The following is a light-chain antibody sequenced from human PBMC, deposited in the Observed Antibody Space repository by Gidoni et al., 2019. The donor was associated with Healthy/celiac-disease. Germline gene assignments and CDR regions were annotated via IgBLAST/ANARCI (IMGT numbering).Light chain of an antibody. CDR1: QSVSSY. CDR3: QQRSNWPSK. Sequence: EIVLTQSPATLSLSPGERATLSCRASQSVSSYLAWYQQKPGQAPRLLIYDASNRATGIPARFSGSGSGTDCTLTISSLEPEDFAVYYCQQRSNWPSKFGPGTKVDIK. V-gene: IGKV3-11*01. CDR2: DAS. J-gene: IGKJ3*01.